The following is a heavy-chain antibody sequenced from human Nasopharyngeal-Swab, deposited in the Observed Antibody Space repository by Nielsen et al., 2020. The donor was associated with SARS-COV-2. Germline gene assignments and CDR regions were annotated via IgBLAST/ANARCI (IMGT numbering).Heavy chain of an antibody. D-gene: IGHD6-13*01. CDR2: ITSSSSYI. CDR3: ARDPPEKISSSWYRYYYYGMDV. Sequence: GESLKIFCAASGFTFSSYAMSWVRQAPGKGLEWVSSITSSSSYIYYADSVKGRFTISRDNAKNSLYLQMNSLRAEDTAVYYCARDPPEKISSSWYRYYYYGMDVWGQGTTVTVSS. J-gene: IGHJ6*02. CDR1: GFTFSSYA. V-gene: IGHV3-21*01.